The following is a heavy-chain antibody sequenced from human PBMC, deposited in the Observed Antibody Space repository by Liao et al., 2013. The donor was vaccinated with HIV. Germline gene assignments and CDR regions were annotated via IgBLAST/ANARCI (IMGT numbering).Heavy chain of an antibody. D-gene: IGHD2/OR15-2a*01. CDR2: MYSSGTT. V-gene: IGHV4-4*07. CDR3: ARSNRGSGDFDY. CDR1: GGSISGYY. Sequence: QVRLQESGPGLVKPSETLSLTCTVSGGSISGYYWSWIRQPAGKGLEWIGRMYSSGTTNYNPSLKSRVSMSVDTSRNQFSLNLISVTAADTAVYYCARSNRGSGDFDYWGQGALVTVSS. J-gene: IGHJ4*02.